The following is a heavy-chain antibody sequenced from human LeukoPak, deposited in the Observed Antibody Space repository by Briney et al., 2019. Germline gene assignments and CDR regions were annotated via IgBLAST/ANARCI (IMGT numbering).Heavy chain of an antibody. CDR1: GGSFSGYY. D-gene: IGHD3-3*01. CDR2: INHSGST. Sequence: SETLSLTCAVYGGSFSGYYWSWIRQPPGKGLEWIGEINHSGSTNYNPSLKSRVTISVDTSKNQLSLKLSSVTAADTAVYYCARTPYYDFWSGLYYYYYMDVWGKGTTVTVSS. V-gene: IGHV4-34*01. J-gene: IGHJ6*03. CDR3: ARTPYYDFWSGLYYYYYMDV.